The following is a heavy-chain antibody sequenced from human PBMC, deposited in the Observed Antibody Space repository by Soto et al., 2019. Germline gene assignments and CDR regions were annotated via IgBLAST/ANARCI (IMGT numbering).Heavy chain of an antibody. Sequence: SETLSLTCTVSDGSISTSGYYWGWIRQPPGKGLEWIGNIHYSGSASYNPSLKSRVTISVDTSKNQFSLKLSSVTAADTAVYYCARDVVTGSSTGMDVWGQGTTVTVSS. CDR3: ARDVVTGSSTGMDV. V-gene: IGHV4-39*07. D-gene: IGHD3-22*01. CDR2: IHYSGSA. CDR1: DGSISTSGYY. J-gene: IGHJ6*02.